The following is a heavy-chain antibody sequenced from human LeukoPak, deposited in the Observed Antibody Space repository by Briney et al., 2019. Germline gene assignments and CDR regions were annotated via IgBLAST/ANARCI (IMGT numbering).Heavy chain of an antibody. CDR2: INPNSGGT. J-gene: IGHJ6*03. D-gene: IGHD1/OR15-1a*01. CDR3: ARSNKGKYYYYYYMDV. CDR1: GYTFTGYY. V-gene: IGHV1-2*02. Sequence: ASVKVSCKASGYTFTGYYMHWVRQAPGQGLEWMGWINPNSGGTNYAQKFQGRVTMTRDTSISTAYMELSRLRSDDTAVYYCARSNKGKYYYYYYMDVWGKGTTVTVSS.